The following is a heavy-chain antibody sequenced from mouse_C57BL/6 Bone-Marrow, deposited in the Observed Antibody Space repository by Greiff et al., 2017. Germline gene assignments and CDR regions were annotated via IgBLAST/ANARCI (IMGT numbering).Heavy chain of an antibody. Sequence: QVQLQQPGAELVKPGASVKLSCKASGYTFTSYWMHWVKQRPGQGLEWIGMIHPNSGSTKYNEKFKSKATLTVDKSSSTAYMQLSSLTSEDSAVYYCARNLLFYFDYWGQGTTLTVSS. D-gene: IGHD2-10*01. CDR3: ARNLLFYFDY. J-gene: IGHJ2*01. CDR1: GYTFTSYW. V-gene: IGHV1-64*01. CDR2: IHPNSGST.